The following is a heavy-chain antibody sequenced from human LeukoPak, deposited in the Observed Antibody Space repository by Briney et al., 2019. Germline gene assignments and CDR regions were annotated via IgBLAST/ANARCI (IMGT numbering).Heavy chain of an antibody. V-gene: IGHV1-24*01. J-gene: IGHJ5*02. CDR3: AAQSGSYFGWFDP. CDR1: GYTLTELS. CDR2: FDPEDGET. D-gene: IGHD1-26*01. Sequence: ASVKVSCKVSGYTLTELSMHWVRQAPGQGLEWMGGFDPEDGETIYAQKFQGRVTMTEDTSTDTAYMELSSLRSEDTAVYYCAAQSGSYFGWFDPWGQGTLVTVSS.